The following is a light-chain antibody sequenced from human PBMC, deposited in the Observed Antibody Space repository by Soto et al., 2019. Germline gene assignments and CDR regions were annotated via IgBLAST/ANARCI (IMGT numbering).Light chain of an antibody. CDR2: DTS. CDR3: QPYNNWPLN. V-gene: IGKV3-15*01. CDR1: QGTGDT. Sequence: EIVLTQSPGTLSLSPGERATLSCRASQGTGDTLAWYQHKPGQTPRLLIYDTSTRATGVPTRFSGSRSGAEFTLTINSLQSEDCAVYYCQPYNNWPLNFGGGT. J-gene: IGKJ4*01.